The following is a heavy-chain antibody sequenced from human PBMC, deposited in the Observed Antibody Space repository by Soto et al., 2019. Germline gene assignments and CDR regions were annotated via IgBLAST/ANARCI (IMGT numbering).Heavy chain of an antibody. CDR2: VSYDGNIK. CDR1: GFAFSNFG. J-gene: IGHJ6*02. Sequence: TGGSLRLSCAASGFAFSNFGMHWVRQAPGKGLAWVAAVSYDGNIKYYADSVKGRFTISRDNSKNTLFLQMNSLRAEDTAVYYCATVVGSTSLPMDVWGQGTTVTVS. CDR3: ATVVGSTSLPMDV. D-gene: IGHD2-2*01. V-gene: IGHV3-30*03.